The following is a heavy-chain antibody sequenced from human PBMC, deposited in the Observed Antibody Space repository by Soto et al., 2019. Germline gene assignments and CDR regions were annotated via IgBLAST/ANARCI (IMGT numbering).Heavy chain of an antibody. V-gene: IGHV3-23*01. CDR3: AINSGSYYFNWYFDY. J-gene: IGHJ4*02. CDR1: GFTFSSYA. CDR2: ISGSGGST. D-gene: IGHD1-26*01. Sequence: GGSLRLSCAASGFTFSSYAMSWVRQAPGKGLEWVSAISGSGGSTYYADSVKGRFTISRDNSKNMLYLQMNSLRAEDTAVYYCAINSGSYYFNWYFDYWGQGTLVTVPQ.